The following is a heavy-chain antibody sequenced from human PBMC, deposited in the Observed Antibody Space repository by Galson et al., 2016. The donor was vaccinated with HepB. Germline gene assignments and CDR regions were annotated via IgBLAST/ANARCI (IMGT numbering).Heavy chain of an antibody. CDR2: ISYDGSNK. V-gene: IGHV3-30*18. CDR3: AKDQKYSRSYDFWGGYRPALFYD. J-gene: IGHJ4*01. Sequence: SLRLSCAVSGFTFSSYGMHWVRQAPGKGLEWVAVISYDGSNKYYADSVKGRFTISRDNSKNTLYLQMNNLRAEDTAVYYCAKDQKYSRSYDFWGGYRPALFYDWGHGTLVTVSS. CDR1: GFTFSSYG. D-gene: IGHD3-3*01.